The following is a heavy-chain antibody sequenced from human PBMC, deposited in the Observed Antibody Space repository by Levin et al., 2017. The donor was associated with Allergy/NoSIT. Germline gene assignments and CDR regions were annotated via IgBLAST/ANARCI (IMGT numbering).Heavy chain of an antibody. D-gene: IGHD2-21*02. CDR3: AGGGDNTFDY. CDR2: ISYDGNHK. Sequence: PGGSLRLSCVASGFSFSDFGMHWVRQAPGKGLDWVAVISYDGNHKYYADSVKGRFTISRDNSKNTLYLEMSSLRPEDTAIYYCAGGGDNTFDYWGQGTLVTVSS. V-gene: IGHV3-30*03. CDR1: GFSFSDFG. J-gene: IGHJ4*02.